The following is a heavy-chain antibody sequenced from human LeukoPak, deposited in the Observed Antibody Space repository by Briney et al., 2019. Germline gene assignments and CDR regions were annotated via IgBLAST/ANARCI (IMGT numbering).Heavy chain of an antibody. D-gene: IGHD6-13*01. J-gene: IGHJ5*02. Sequence: ASVKVSCKASGYTFTGYYIHWVRQAPGQGLEWMGWINPNSGGTNYAQKFQGRVTMTRDTSISTAYMELSRLRSDDTAVYYCARLIAAAGTRYNWFDPWGQGTLVTVSS. CDR1: GYTFTGYY. CDR2: INPNSGGT. V-gene: IGHV1-2*02. CDR3: ARLIAAAGTRYNWFDP.